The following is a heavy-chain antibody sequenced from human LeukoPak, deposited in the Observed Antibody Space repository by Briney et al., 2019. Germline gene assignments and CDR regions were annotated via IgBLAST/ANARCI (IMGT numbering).Heavy chain of an antibody. CDR3: ARRSNTHWGLVY. D-gene: IGHD7-27*01. CDR2: IYSGGNT. Sequence: QTGGSPRLSCAASGFTVSSSYMSWVRQAPGKGLEWVSVIYSGGNTYYADSVKGRFTFSRDNSQNTLFLQMNSLGAEDTAVYYCARRSNTHWGLVYWGQGTLVTVSS. J-gene: IGHJ4*02. CDR1: GFTVSSSY. V-gene: IGHV3-53*01.